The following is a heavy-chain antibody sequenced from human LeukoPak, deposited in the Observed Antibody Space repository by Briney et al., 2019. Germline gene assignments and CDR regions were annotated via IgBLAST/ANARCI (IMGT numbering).Heavy chain of an antibody. CDR2: INPNSSGT. V-gene: IGHV1-2*04. D-gene: IGHD2-2*01. Sequence: ASVKVSCKASGYTFTGYCMHWVRQAPGQGLEWMGWINPNSSGTNYAQKFQGWVTMTRDTSISTAYMELSRLRSDDTAVYYCARALRDIVVVPAAPWYGMDVWGQGTTVTVSS. CDR1: GYTFTGYC. J-gene: IGHJ6*02. CDR3: ARALRDIVVVPAAPWYGMDV.